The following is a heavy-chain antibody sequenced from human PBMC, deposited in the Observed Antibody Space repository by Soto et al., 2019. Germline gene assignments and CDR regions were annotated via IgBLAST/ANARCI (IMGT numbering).Heavy chain of an antibody. CDR3: ARDRPHVRPREDAFDI. V-gene: IGHV1-58*01. CDR2: IDVGSANA. D-gene: IGHD6-25*01. CDR1: GFTFSSSA. J-gene: IGHJ3*02. Sequence: GASVKVSCKTSGFTFSSSAVHWVRQARGHRLQWIGWIDVGSANANYAHMLQERVTISRDMSTSTAYMELSSLRSEDTAVYYCARDRPHVRPREDAFDIWGQGTMVTVSS.